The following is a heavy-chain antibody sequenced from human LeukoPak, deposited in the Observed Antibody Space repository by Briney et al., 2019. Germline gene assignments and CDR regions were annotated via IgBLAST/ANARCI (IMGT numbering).Heavy chain of an antibody. CDR1: GFTFSTSA. J-gene: IGHJ4*02. V-gene: IGHV3-23*01. CDR3: AKDRLIHEY. CDR2: TSDSGIKR. Sequence: GGSLRLSCAASGFTFSTSAMSWVRQAPGKGLEWVSATSDSGIKRYYRDSVEGRFTISRDNSKNTLYLQMDSLRAEDTAVYYCAKDRLIHEYWRQGTLVTVSS.